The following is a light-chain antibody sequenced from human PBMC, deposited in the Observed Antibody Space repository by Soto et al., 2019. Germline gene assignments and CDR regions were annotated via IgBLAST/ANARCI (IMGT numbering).Light chain of an antibody. CDR3: EQYGSSPRT. CDR2: GAS. Sequence: IVLTQSPATLSLYPGKRATLSFSASQNISNYLICYQQKPGQAPRLLIYGASSSATGIPDRFSGSGSGTDFTLTISRLEPEDFAVYYCEQYGSSPRTFGQGTKVDIK. V-gene: IGKV3-20*01. CDR1: QNISNY. J-gene: IGKJ1*01.